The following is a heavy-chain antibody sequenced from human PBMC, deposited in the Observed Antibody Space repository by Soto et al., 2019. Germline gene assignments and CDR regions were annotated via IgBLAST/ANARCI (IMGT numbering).Heavy chain of an antibody. J-gene: IGHJ4*02. Sequence: GGSLRLSCAASGFTFSSYAMHWVRQAPGKGLEWVAVISYDGSNKYYADSVKGRFTISRDNSKNTLYLQMNSLRAEDTAVYYCARAWRKGIVVVPAAPDYWGQGTLVTVSS. CDR3: ARAWRKGIVVVPAAPDY. V-gene: IGHV3-30-3*01. D-gene: IGHD2-2*01. CDR1: GFTFSSYA. CDR2: ISYDGSNK.